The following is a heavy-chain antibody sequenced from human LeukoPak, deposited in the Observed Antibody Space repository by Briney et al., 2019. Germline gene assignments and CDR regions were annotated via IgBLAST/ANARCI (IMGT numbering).Heavy chain of an antibody. J-gene: IGHJ4*02. CDR2: IKQDGSEK. CDR3: ARVDTAMVIDY. D-gene: IGHD5-18*01. Sequence: GGSLRLSCAASGFTFSSYWMSWVRQAPGKGLEWVANIKQDGSEKYYVDSVKGRLTISRDNAKNSLYLQMNSLRAEDTAVYYCARVDTAMVIDYWGQGTLVTVSS. V-gene: IGHV3-7*01. CDR1: GFTFSSYW.